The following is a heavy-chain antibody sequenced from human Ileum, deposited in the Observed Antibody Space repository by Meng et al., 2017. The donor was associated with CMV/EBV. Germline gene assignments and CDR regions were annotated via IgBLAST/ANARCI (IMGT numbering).Heavy chain of an antibody. Sequence: GGSLRLSCAGSGFSFSSYWINWLRQAPGKRLEWVANIKYDGSAKTYVDSVEGRFTISRDNAKNSVYLQMNRLRIEDTAVYYCARLHSSTTADYFDYWGQGTLVTVSS. CDR1: GFSFSSYW. CDR3: ARLHSSTTADYFDY. V-gene: IGHV3-7*01. CDR2: IKYDGSAK. D-gene: IGHD2-2*01. J-gene: IGHJ4*02.